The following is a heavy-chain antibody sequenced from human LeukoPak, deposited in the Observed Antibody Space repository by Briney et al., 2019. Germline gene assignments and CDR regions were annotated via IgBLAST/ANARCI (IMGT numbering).Heavy chain of an antibody. CDR3: ARDALQLLWFGESCFDY. Sequence: ASVKVSCKAPGYTFTSYGISWVRQAPGQGLEWMGWISAYNGNTNYAQKLQGRVTMTTDTSTSTAYMELRSLRSDDTAVYYCARDALQLLWFGESCFDYWGQGTLVTVSS. J-gene: IGHJ4*02. V-gene: IGHV1-18*01. CDR2: ISAYNGNT. CDR1: GYTFTSYG. D-gene: IGHD3-10*01.